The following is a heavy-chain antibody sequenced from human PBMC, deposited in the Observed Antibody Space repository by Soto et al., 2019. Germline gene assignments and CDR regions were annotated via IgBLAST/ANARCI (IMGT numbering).Heavy chain of an antibody. CDR1: GGSISSYY. D-gene: IGHD6-19*01. J-gene: IGHJ6*02. CDR2: IYYSGST. CDR3: ARDRIAVAGQNYYYYYGMDV. V-gene: IGHV4-59*01. Sequence: SETLSLTCTVSGGSISSYYWSWIRQPPGKGLEWIGYIYYSGSTNYNPSLKSRVTISVDTSKNQFSLKLSSVTAADTAVYYCARDRIAVAGQNYYYYYGMDVRGQGTPVTAP.